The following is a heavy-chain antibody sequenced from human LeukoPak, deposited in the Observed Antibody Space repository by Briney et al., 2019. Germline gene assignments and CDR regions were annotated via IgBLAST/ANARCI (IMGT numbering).Heavy chain of an antibody. V-gene: IGHV3-23*01. Sequence: GGSLRLSCAASGFIFSSHAMTWVRQAPGKGLKWVSGITGSGDSTYYADSVMGRFTISRDNSKNTLYLQMNSLRAVDTAVYYCARDRVYSYGYRDAFDIWGQGTMVTVSS. CDR1: GFIFSSHA. CDR2: ITGSGDST. D-gene: IGHD5-18*01. J-gene: IGHJ3*02. CDR3: ARDRVYSYGYRDAFDI.